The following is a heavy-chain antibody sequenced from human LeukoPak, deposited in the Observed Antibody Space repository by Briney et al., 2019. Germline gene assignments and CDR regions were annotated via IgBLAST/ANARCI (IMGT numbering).Heavy chain of an antibody. CDR3: AKDVKLGSRFLEWLNFDF. V-gene: IGHV3-30*02. D-gene: IGHD3-3*01. CDR1: GFTFSSYG. Sequence: PGGSLRLSCAASGFTFSSYGMHWVRQAPGKGLEWVAFIRYEGSNKYYADSVRGRFTISRDNSKDTLFLQMSSLRAEDTAVYYCAKDVKLGSRFLEWLNFDFWGQGTLVTVSS. J-gene: IGHJ4*02. CDR2: IRYEGSNK.